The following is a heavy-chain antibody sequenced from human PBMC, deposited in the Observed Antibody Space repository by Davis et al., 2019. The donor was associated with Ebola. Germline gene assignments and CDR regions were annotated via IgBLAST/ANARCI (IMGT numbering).Heavy chain of an antibody. CDR2: INHSGST. CDR3: ARNTMVRGLKPTSGYYYYGMDV. D-gene: IGHD3-10*01. J-gene: IGHJ6*02. V-gene: IGHV4-34*01. CDR1: GGSFSGYY. Sequence: MPSETLSLTCAVYGGSFSGYYWSWIRQPPGKGLEWIGEINHSGSTNYNPSLKSRVTISVETSKNQFSLKLSSVTAADTAVYYCARNTMVRGLKPTSGYYYYGMDVWGQGTTVTVSS.